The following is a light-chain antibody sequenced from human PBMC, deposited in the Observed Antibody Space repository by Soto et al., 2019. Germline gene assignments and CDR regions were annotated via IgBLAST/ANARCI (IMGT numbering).Light chain of an antibody. Sequence: EIVMTQSPATLSVSPGERATLSCSASQSDSSNLAWYQQKPGQAPRLLIYCASTRATGIPARFSGSGSGTEFTLTISSLQSEDFAVYYCQQYNNWPLTFGGGTKVEIK. CDR2: CAS. CDR1: QSDSSN. V-gene: IGKV3-15*01. J-gene: IGKJ4*01. CDR3: QQYNNWPLT.